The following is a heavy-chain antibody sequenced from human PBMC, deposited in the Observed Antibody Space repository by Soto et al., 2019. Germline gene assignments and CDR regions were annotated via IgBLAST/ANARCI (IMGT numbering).Heavy chain of an antibody. CDR2: ISAYNGNT. J-gene: IGHJ4*02. CDR1: GYTFTHFG. D-gene: IGHD2-21*02. Sequence: QVQLVQSGAEVKKPGASVKVSCKSSGYTFTHFGLSWVRQAPGQGLEWMGWISAYNGNTNYAQKFQGRVTMTTDTSTSTAYLEVRSLRFYETAVYYCARGVTPIDYWGQGAMVTVS. V-gene: IGHV1-18*01. CDR3: ARGVTPIDY.